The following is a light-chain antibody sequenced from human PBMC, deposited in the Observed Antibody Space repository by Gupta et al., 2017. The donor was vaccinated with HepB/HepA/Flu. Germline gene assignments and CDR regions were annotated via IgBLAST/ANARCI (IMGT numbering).Light chain of an antibody. V-gene: IGKV1D-16*01. J-gene: IGKJ4*01. CDR1: QAISSW. CDR3: QQDSSFPYT. CDR2: GTN. Sequence: DIHLTHSPSSVSASVGDRVTITCRASQAISSWLGWYQQKPGKAPKSLIYGTNNLQGGVPSRFSGSGSGTDFTLTISSLQPVDFATYYCQQDSSFPYTFGRGTKVEIK.